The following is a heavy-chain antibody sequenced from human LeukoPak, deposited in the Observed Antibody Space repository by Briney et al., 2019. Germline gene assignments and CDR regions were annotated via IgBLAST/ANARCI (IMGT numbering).Heavy chain of an antibody. V-gene: IGHV1-69*05. D-gene: IGHD5-24*01. CDR1: GGTFSSYA. CDR2: IIPIFGTA. J-gene: IGHJ5*02. CDR3: ARDPGDGPMRDWFDP. Sequence: ASVKVSCKASGGTFSSYAISWVRQAPGQGLEWMGGIIPIFGTANYAQKFQGRVTITTDESTSTAYMELSSLRSEDTAVYYCARDPGDGPMRDWFDPWGQGTLVTVSS.